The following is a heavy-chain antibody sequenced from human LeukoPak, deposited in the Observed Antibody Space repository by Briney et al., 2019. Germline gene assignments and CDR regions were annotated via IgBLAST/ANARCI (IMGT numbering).Heavy chain of an antibody. CDR3: ARGINSQLTYYFDY. Sequence: KPSQTLSLTCTVSGGSISSGDYYWSWIRQPPGKGLEWIGYIYYSGSTYYNPSLKSRVTKSVDTSKNQFSLKLSSVTAADTAVYYCARGINSQLTYYFDYWGQGTLVTVSS. CDR1: GGSISSGDYY. CDR2: IYYSGST. J-gene: IGHJ4*02. V-gene: IGHV4-30-4*08. D-gene: IGHD1-1*01.